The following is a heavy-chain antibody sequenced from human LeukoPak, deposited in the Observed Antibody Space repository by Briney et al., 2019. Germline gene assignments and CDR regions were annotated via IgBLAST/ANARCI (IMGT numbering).Heavy chain of an antibody. D-gene: IGHD3-10*01. Sequence: GGSLRLSCAASGFTVSSNYMSWVRQAPGKGLEWVSVIYSGGSTYYADSVKGRFTVSRDNSKNTLYLQMNSLRAKDTAVYYCIAMVRGVEVDYWGQGTLVTVSS. CDR1: GFTVSSNY. J-gene: IGHJ4*02. CDR2: IYSGGST. V-gene: IGHV3-66*01. CDR3: IAMVRGVEVDY.